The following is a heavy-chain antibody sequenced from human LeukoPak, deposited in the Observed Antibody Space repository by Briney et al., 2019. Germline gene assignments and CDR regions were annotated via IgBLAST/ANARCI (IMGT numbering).Heavy chain of an antibody. Sequence: GGFLRLSCAASGFTFSDYYMSWIRRAPGKGLEWISYIKSSPTIYYANSVKGRFTISRDNAKNSLYLQMNSLRAEDTAVYYCARRIVGATAHAFDIWGQGTMVTVSS. CDR2: IKSSPTI. CDR3: ARRIVGATAHAFDI. CDR1: GFTFSDYY. V-gene: IGHV3-11*01. D-gene: IGHD1-26*01. J-gene: IGHJ3*02.